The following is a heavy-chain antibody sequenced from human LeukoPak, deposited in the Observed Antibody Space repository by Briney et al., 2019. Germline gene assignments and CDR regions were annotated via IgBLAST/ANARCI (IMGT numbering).Heavy chain of an antibody. Sequence: PGGSLRLSCAVSGFTFSSYAMTWVLQVPGRGLEWLAYMTASSVTFYYADSVRGRFTISRDNARNSLFLQMNSLTVEDTAVYYCAGSLSGYDPLSAFWGQGTLVTVSS. CDR3: AGSLSGYDPLSAF. CDR2: MTASSVTF. V-gene: IGHV3-48*03. J-gene: IGHJ4*02. CDR1: GFTFSSYA. D-gene: IGHD5-12*01.